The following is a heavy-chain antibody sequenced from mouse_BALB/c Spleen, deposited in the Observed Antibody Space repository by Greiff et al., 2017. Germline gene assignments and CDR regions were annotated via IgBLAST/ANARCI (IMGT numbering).Heavy chain of an antibody. D-gene: IGHD1-1*01. CDR2: IWWNDNK. CDR1: GFSLSTYGIG. V-gene: IGHV8-11*01. CDR3: ARMAPGYGYDD. J-gene: IGHJ2*01. Sequence: QVTLKESGPGILQPSQTLSLTCSFSGFSLSTYGIGVGWIRQPSGKGLEWLAHIWWNDNKYYNTALKSRLTISKDTSNNQVFLKIASVDTADTATYYCARMAPGYGYDDWGQGTTLTVSS.